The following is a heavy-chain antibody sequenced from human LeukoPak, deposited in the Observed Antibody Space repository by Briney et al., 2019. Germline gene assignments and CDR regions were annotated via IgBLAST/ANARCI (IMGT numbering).Heavy chain of an antibody. D-gene: IGHD1-26*01. CDR3: ARVGAMRWDY. V-gene: IGHV3-48*01. J-gene: IGHJ4*02. Sequence: GGSLRLSCAASGFTFSNYSMNWVRQVPGKGLEWVSYISSSSSTIYYAGAVKGQFTISRDNAKNSLYLQMNSLRAEDTAVYYCARVGAMRWDYWGQGTLVTVSS. CDR2: ISSSSSTI. CDR1: GFTFSNYS.